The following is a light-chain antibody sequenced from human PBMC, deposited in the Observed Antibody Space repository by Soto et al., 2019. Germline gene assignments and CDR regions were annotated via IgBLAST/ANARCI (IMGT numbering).Light chain of an antibody. V-gene: IGKV3-15*01. J-gene: IGKJ1*01. CDR2: DAS. CDR3: QQYNIWPQT. CDR1: QSVATF. Sequence: EIVLTQSPGTLSLSPGERATLSCRASQSVATFLAWYQQKPGQAPRLLIYDASTRATGIPARFSGSGSGTEFTLTISSLQSEDFAVYFCQQYNIWPQTFGQGTKVDIK.